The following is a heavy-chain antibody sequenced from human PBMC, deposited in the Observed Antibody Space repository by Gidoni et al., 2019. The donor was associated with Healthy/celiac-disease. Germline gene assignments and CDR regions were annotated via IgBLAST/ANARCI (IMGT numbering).Heavy chain of an antibody. V-gene: IGHV3-23*01. D-gene: IGHD6-13*01. CDR3: AKDRLTVAAGNWFDP. Sequence: EVQLLESGGGLVQAGGSLRRSCAASAFTFSSYAMSWVRRPPGKGLGWVSAIRGSGGRTSYADSVKGRFTISRDNSKNTLYLQMNSLRAEDTAVYYCAKDRLTVAAGNWFDPWGQGTLVTVSS. CDR2: IRGSGGRT. CDR1: AFTFSSYA. J-gene: IGHJ5*02.